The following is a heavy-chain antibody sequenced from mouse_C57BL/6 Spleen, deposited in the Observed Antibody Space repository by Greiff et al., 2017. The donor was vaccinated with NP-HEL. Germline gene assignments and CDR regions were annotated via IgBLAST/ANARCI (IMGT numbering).Heavy chain of an antibody. J-gene: IGHJ2*01. CDR3: AREGQGPHFDY. D-gene: IGHD3-3*01. CDR2: ISSGGSYT. Sequence: EVKLMESGGDLVKPGGSLKLSCAASGFTFSSYGVSWVRQTPDKRLEWVATISSGGSYTYYPDSVKGRFTISRDNAKNTLYLQMSSLKSEDTAMYYCAREGQGPHFDYWGQGTTLTVSS. CDR1: GFTFSSYG. V-gene: IGHV5-6*01.